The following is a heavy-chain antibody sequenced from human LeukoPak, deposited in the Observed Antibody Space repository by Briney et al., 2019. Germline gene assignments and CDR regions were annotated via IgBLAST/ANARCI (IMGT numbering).Heavy chain of an antibody. Sequence: SETLSLTCTVSGVSISSHYVSWIRQPPGKGLKWFGCIYYSGRTKYTPSPQSRVTISLDTSTNQFTIKLRSVTAAHTAVYSCVRGLRGPSYGDFDYWGGGTPVTVSA. J-gene: IGHJ4*02. CDR2: IYYSGRT. V-gene: IGHV4-59*08. D-gene: IGHD4-17*01. CDR3: VRGLRGPSYGDFDY. CDR1: GVSISSHY.